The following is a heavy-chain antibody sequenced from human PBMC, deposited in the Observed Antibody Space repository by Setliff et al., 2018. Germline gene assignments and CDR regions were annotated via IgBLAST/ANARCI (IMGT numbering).Heavy chain of an antibody. V-gene: IGHV1-2*04. CDR3: ARDSYSSSWYGASYYFDY. J-gene: IGHJ4*02. D-gene: IGHD6-13*01. CDR1: GYTFNGYY. Sequence: ASVKVSCKASGYTFNGYYMHWVRQAPGQGLEWMGWINPNSGGTNYAQKFQGWVTMTRDTSISTAYMELSRLRSDDTAVYYCARDSYSSSWYGASYYFDYWGQGTLVTVSS. CDR2: INPNSGGT.